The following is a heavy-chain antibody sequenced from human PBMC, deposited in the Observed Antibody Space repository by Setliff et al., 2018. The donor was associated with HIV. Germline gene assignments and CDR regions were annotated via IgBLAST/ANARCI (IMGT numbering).Heavy chain of an antibody. V-gene: IGHV4-4*02. J-gene: IGHJ4*02. D-gene: IGHD3-10*01. CDR3: ARRITMVRGVIGYFDY. Sequence: PSETLSLTCAVSGGSISSSNWWSWVRQPPGKGLEWIGEIYHSGSTNYNPSLKSRVTISVDKSKNQFSLKLSSVTAADTAVYYCARRITMVRGVIGYFDYWGQGTLVTVSS. CDR2: IYHSGST. CDR1: GGSISSSNW.